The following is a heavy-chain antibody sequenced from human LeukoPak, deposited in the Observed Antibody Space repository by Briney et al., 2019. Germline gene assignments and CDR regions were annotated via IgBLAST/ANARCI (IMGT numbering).Heavy chain of an antibody. D-gene: IGHD5-24*01. Sequence: GGSLRLSCAASGFTFNTYAMTWVRQAPGKGLEWVSAIGSRADTTDYADSVKGRFTISRDNSKNMLYLQMDGLRAEDTAVYYCVKRDRGTFDYWGQGTLVTVSS. CDR3: VKRDRGTFDY. CDR1: GFTFNTYA. V-gene: IGHV3-23*01. J-gene: IGHJ4*02. CDR2: IGSRADTT.